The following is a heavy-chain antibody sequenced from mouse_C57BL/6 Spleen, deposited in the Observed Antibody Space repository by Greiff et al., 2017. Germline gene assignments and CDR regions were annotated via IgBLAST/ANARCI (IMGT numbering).Heavy chain of an antibody. Sequence: QVQLQQSGPELVRPGVSVKISCKGSGYTFTDSAMHWVKQSHAKSLEWIGVISTYYGDASYNQKFKDKATMTVAKSSSTAYMELARLTSEDSAVYYYARRLLRYMDYWGQGTSVTVSS. CDR3: ARRLLRYMDY. V-gene: IGHV1-67*01. CDR1: GYTFTDSA. CDR2: ISTYYGDA. J-gene: IGHJ4*01. D-gene: IGHD1-1*01.